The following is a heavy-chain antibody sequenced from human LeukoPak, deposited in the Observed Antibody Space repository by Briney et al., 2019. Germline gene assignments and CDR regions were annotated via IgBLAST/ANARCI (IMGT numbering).Heavy chain of an antibody. CDR1: GGSISSYY. CDR3: ARQGYDILTGYIDAFDI. V-gene: IGHV4-59*08. J-gene: IGHJ3*02. CDR2: ISYSGST. Sequence: SETLSLTCTVSGGSISSYYWSWIRQPPGKGLEWIGYISYSGSTNYNPSLKSRVTIPIDTSKNQFSLKLRSVTAADTAIYCCARQGYDILTGYIDAFDIWGQGTMVTVSS. D-gene: IGHD3-9*01.